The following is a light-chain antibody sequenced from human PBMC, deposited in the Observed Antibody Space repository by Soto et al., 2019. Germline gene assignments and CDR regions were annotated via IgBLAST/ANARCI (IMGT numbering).Light chain of an antibody. CDR2: TAS. CDR3: LLYFGGTQLI. J-gene: IGLJ2*01. Sequence: QTVVTQEPSLTVSPGGTVTLTCASSTGAVTSAFYPNWFQQKPGQAPTSLIYTASNRHSWTPARFSGSLLGGKATLTLSDVQPDDEADYYCLLYFGGTQLIFGGGTKLTVL. CDR1: TGAVTSAFY. V-gene: IGLV7-43*01.